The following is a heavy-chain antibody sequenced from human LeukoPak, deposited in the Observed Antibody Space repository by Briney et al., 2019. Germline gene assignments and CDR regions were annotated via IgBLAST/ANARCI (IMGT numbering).Heavy chain of an antibody. J-gene: IGHJ4*02. V-gene: IGHV3-9*01. CDR1: GFTFDDYA. CDR2: ISWNSGSI. CDR3: AKGSNPVTYYDFWSGYYEQYYFDY. Sequence: PGRSLRLSCAASGFTFDDYAMHWVRQAPGKGLEWVSGISWNSGSIGYADSVKGRFTISRDNAKNSLYLQMNSLRAEDTALYYCAKGSNPVTYYDFWSGYYEQYYFDYWGQGTLVTVSS. D-gene: IGHD3-3*01.